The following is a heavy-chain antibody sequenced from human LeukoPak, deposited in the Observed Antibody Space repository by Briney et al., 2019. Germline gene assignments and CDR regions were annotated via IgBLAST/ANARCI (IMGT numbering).Heavy chain of an antibody. Sequence: PSETLSLTCAVYGGSFSGYYWSWIRQPPGKGLEWIGEINHSGSTNYNPSLKSRVTISVDTSKNQFSLKLSSVTAADTAVYYCARGSDYVWGSYRSHSDYWGQGTLVTVSS. CDR3: ARGSDYVWGSYRSHSDY. V-gene: IGHV4-34*01. D-gene: IGHD3-16*02. J-gene: IGHJ4*02. CDR1: GGSFSGYY. CDR2: INHSGST.